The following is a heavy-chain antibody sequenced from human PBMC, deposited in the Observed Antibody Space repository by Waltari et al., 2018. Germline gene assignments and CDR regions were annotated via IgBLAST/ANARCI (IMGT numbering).Heavy chain of an antibody. D-gene: IGHD6-13*01. CDR3: ARTSGAAAGKFDY. J-gene: IGHJ4*02. V-gene: IGHV4-59*01. Sequence: QVQLQESGPGLVKPSETLSLTCTVSGTSISNYYWTWIRQPPGKGLEWIGYISDSGSTSYNPSLKSRVTISGDTSKNHFSLKLGSVTAADTAVYYCARTSGAAAGKFDYWGQGTLVTVSS. CDR1: GTSISNYY. CDR2: ISDSGST.